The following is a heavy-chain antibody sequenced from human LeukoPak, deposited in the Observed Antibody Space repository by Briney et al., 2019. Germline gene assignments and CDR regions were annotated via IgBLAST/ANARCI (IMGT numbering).Heavy chain of an antibody. D-gene: IGHD3-3*01. CDR3: AKAFTYYDFWSGYDS. CDR2: IRYDGSNK. Sequence: GGSLRLSCAASGFTFSSYGMHWVRQAPGKGLEWVAFIRYDGSNKYYADSVKGRFTISRDNSKNTLYLQMNSLRAEDTAVYYCAKAFTYYDFWSGYDSWGQGTLVTVSS. V-gene: IGHV3-30*02. J-gene: IGHJ4*02. CDR1: GFTFSSYG.